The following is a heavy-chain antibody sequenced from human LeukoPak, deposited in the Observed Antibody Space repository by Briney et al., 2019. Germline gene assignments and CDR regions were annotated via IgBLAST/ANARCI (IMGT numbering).Heavy chain of an antibody. CDR2: ISYDGSNK. D-gene: IGHD2-15*01. CDR1: GFTFSSYA. CDR3: ARDRGYCSGGSCYYFGY. V-gene: IGHV3-30*04. J-gene: IGHJ4*02. Sequence: GRSLRLSCAASGFTFSSYAMHWVRQAPGKGLEWVAVISYDGSNKYYADSVKGRFTISRDNSKNTLYLQMNSLRAEDTAVYYCARDRGYCSGGSCYYFGYWGQGTLVTVSS.